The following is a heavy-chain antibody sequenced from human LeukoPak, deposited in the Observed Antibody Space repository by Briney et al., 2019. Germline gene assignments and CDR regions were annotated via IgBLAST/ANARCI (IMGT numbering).Heavy chain of an antibody. CDR1: GYTFTGYY. Sequence: GASVKVSCKASGYTFTGYYMHWVRQAPGQGLEWMGWINPNSGGTNYAQKFQGGVTMTRDTSISTAYMELSRLRSDDTAVYYCARTAYYDSSGYYSIDYWGQGTLVTVSS. CDR3: ARTAYYDSSGYYSIDY. V-gene: IGHV1-2*02. J-gene: IGHJ4*02. D-gene: IGHD3-22*01. CDR2: INPNSGGT.